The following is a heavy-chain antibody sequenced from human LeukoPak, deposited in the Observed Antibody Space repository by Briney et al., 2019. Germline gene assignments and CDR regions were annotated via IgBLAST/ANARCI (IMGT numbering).Heavy chain of an antibody. D-gene: IGHD5-18*01. Sequence: PGGSLRLSCAASGFSVSSKCMSWVRQAPGKGLEWVSVLYTAGDTYYADSVKGRFTISRDNSKNTLYLQMNSLRAEDTAVYYCARDPQLWLLDYWGQGTLVTVSS. V-gene: IGHV3-53*01. CDR2: LYTAGDT. CDR1: GFSVSSKC. J-gene: IGHJ4*02. CDR3: ARDPQLWLLDY.